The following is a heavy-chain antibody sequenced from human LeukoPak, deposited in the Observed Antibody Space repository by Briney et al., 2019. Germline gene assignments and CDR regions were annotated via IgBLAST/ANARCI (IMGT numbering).Heavy chain of an antibody. D-gene: IGHD3-16*02. Sequence: ASVKVSCKASGYTFTGYYMHWVRQAPGQGLEWMGRINPNSGGTNYAQEFQGRVTMTRDTSISTAYMELSRLRSDDTAVYYCAREGSVWGSYRLYYYYMDVWGKGTTVTVSS. CDR1: GYTFTGYY. V-gene: IGHV1-2*06. J-gene: IGHJ6*03. CDR2: INPNSGGT. CDR3: AREGSVWGSYRLYYYYMDV.